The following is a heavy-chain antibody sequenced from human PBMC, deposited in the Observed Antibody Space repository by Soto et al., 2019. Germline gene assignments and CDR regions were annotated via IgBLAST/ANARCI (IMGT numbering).Heavy chain of an antibody. D-gene: IGHD6-19*01. CDR3: ARVRIIVVAGHQDAFDI. Sequence: PGGSLSLSCAASGFHFRSYWMHWVRQAPGKGLVWVSRINSDGSSTSYADSVKGRFTISRDNAKNTLYLQMNSLRAEDTAVYYCARVRIIVVAGHQDAFDIWGQGTMVTVS. CDR2: INSDGSST. CDR1: GFHFRSYW. J-gene: IGHJ3*02. V-gene: IGHV3-74*01.